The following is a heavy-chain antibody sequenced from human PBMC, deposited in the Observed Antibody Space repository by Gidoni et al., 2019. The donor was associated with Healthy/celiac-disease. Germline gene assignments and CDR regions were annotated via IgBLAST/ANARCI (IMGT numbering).Heavy chain of an antibody. D-gene: IGHD2-2*01. CDR1: GFTFSNAW. V-gene: IGHV3-15*01. Sequence: EVQLVESGGGLVKPGGSLILSCAASGFTFSNAWMSWVRQAPGKGLEWVGRIKSKTDGGTTDYAAPVKGRFTISRDDSKNTLYLQMNSLKTEDTAVYYCTTGVVPAANKVGYWGQGTLVTVSS. CDR3: TTGVVPAANKVGY. J-gene: IGHJ4*02. CDR2: IKSKTDGGTT.